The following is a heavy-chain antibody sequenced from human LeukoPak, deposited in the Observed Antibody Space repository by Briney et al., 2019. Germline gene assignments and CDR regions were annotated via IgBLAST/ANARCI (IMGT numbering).Heavy chain of an antibody. J-gene: IGHJ4*02. V-gene: IGHV3-23*01. CDR2: ISGSGGST. CDR3: AKGGRTHSGSYDFDY. D-gene: IGHD1-26*01. CDR1: GFTFSSYA. Sequence: GGSLRLSCAASGFTFSSYAMSWVRQAPGKGLEWVSAISGSGGSTYYADSVKGRFTISRDNSKNTLYLQMNSLRAEDTAVCYCAKGGRTHSGSYDFDYWGQGTLVTVSS.